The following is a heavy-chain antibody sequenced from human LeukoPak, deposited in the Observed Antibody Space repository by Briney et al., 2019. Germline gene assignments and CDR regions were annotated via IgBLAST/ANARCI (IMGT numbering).Heavy chain of an antibody. V-gene: IGHV3-74*01. D-gene: IGHD5-12*01. Sequence: GGSLRLSCAASGFTFSSYWMHWVRQAPGKGLVWVSRINSDGSNINYADSVKGRFTISRDNAKNTLYLQMNSLRAEDTAVYYCAKDSYGGYNDFGIDSWGQGTLVSVSS. J-gene: IGHJ4*02. CDR2: INSDGSNI. CDR3: AKDSYGGYNDFGIDS. CDR1: GFTFSSYW.